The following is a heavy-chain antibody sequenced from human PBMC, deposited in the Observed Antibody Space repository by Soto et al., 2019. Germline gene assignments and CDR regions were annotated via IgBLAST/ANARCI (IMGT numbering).Heavy chain of an antibody. J-gene: IGHJ4*02. V-gene: IGHV4-30-4*01. CDR1: GGSISSGDYY. D-gene: IGHD3-3*01. Sequence: TLSLTCTVSGGSISSGDYYWSWIRQPPGKGLEWIGYIYYSGNTYSNPSLKSRATISVDTSKNQFSLKLSSVTAADTAVYYCARVTYYDFWSGPRLDYWGQGTLVTVSS. CDR3: ARVTYYDFWSGPRLDY. CDR2: IYYSGNT.